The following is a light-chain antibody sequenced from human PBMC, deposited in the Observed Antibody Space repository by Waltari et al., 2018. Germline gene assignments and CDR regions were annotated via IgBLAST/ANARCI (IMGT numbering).Light chain of an antibody. J-gene: IGKJ1*01. CDR2: GAS. CDR3: QHYVRLPVT. V-gene: IGKV3-20*01. CDR1: QTIRES. Sequence: EIVLTQSPGTLSLSPGERATLPCRASQTIRESLAWYQQKPGQAPRLLIYGASSRAAGIPDRFSGSGSGTDFSLTISRLEPEDFAVYYCQHYVRLPVTFGRGTKVEIK.